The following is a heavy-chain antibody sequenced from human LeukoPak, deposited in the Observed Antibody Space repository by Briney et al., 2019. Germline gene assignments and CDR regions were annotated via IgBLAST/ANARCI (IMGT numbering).Heavy chain of an antibody. CDR3: ARGGSGPAAPSDY. J-gene: IGHJ4*02. Sequence: GESLKISCKASGYTFTNDWIGWVRQMPGKGLEWMGIIYPGIYPGDSNTRYSPSFQGQVTFSADKSINTAYLQWSSLKASDTAMYYCARGGSGPAAPSDYWGQGTLVTVSS. V-gene: IGHV5-51*01. CDR2: IYPGIYPGDSNT. CDR1: GYTFTNDW. D-gene: IGHD2-2*01.